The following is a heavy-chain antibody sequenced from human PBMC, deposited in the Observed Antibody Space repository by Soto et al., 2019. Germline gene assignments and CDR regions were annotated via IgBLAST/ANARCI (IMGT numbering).Heavy chain of an antibody. CDR1: GGTFSSYT. Sequence: SVKVSCKASGGTFSSYTISWVRQAPGQGLEWMGRIIPILGIANYAQKFQGRVTITADKSTSTAYKELSSLRSEDTALYYCAMSVVVVSAARQENYYYYYGMDVWGQGTAVTVSS. CDR2: IIPILGIA. CDR3: AMSVVVVSAARQENYYYYYGMDV. V-gene: IGHV1-69*02. J-gene: IGHJ6*02. D-gene: IGHD2-2*01.